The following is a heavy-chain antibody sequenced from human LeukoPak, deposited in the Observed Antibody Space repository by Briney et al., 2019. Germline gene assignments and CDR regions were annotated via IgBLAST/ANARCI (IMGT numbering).Heavy chain of an antibody. CDR1: GGTFSSYA. Sequence: SVKVTCKASGGTFSSYASSWVRQPPGQGLEWMGGINTILGTANNPHKFHGGAMTITEEFTHTPSMELSGLTSEDTAVYYCARARPHDSCGYYDAFDIWGQGTMITVSS. CDR3: ARARPHDSCGYYDAFDI. CDR2: INTILGTA. D-gene: IGHD3-22*01. J-gene: IGHJ3*02. V-gene: IGHV1-69*05.